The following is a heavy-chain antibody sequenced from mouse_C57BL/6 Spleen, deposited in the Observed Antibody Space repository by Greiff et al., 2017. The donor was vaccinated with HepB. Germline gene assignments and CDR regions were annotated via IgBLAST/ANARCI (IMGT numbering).Heavy chain of an antibody. V-gene: IGHV1-80*01. Sequence: VQLQQSGAELVKPGASVKISCKASGYAFSSYWMNWVKQRPGKGLEWIGQIYPGDGDTNYNGKFKGKATLTADKSSSTAYMQLSSLTSEDSAVYFCASPFITTVVATRGFDYWGQGTTLTVSS. CDR3: ASPFITTVVATRGFDY. J-gene: IGHJ2*01. D-gene: IGHD1-1*01. CDR1: GYAFSSYW. CDR2: IYPGDGDT.